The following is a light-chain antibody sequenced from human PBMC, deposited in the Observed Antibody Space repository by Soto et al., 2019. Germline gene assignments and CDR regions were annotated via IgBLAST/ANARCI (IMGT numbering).Light chain of an antibody. V-gene: IGKV3-15*01. CDR2: VAS. Sequence: EIVMTQSPATLSVSPGERATLSCRASQSVSSNLAWYQQKPGQAPRLLIYVASTRATGIPARFSGSGSGTEFTLTISSLQSEDFAVYSCQKYNNWTRTFGQGTKVEIK. CDR1: QSVSSN. CDR3: QKYNNWTRT. J-gene: IGKJ1*01.